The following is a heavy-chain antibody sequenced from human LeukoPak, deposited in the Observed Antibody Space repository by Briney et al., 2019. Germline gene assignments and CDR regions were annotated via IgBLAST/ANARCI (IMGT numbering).Heavy chain of an antibody. CDR1: GYTFTGYY. CDR2: INPNSGGT. D-gene: IGHD3-10*01. V-gene: IGHV1-2*02. J-gene: IGHJ5*02. Sequence: GASVKVSCKASGYTFTGYYMHWVRQAPGQGLEWMGWINPNSGGTNYAQKFQGRVTMTRDTSISTAYMELSRLRSDDTAVYYCARVSRNTYYYGSGSYNNWFDPWGQGTLVTVSS. CDR3: ARVSRNTYYYGSGSYNNWFDP.